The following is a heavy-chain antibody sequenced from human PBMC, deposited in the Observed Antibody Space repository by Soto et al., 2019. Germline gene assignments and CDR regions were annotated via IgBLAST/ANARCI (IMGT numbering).Heavy chain of an antibody. D-gene: IGHD1-26*01. J-gene: IGHJ6*02. Sequence: GASVKVSCKASGYTFTSYGISWVRQAPGQGLEWMGWISAYNGNTNYAQKLQGRVTMTTDTSTSTAYMELRSLRSDDTAVYYCAREVGANYYSYYGMDAWGQGTTVTAP. CDR3: AREVGANYYSYYGMDA. CDR1: GYTFTSYG. V-gene: IGHV1-18*01. CDR2: ISAYNGNT.